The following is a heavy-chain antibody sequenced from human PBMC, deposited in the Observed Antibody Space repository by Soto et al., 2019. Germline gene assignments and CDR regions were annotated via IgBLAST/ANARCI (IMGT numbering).Heavy chain of an antibody. D-gene: IGHD3-3*01. CDR1: GGSISSGDYY. Sequence: SETLSLTCTVSGGSISSGDYYWSWIRQPPGKGLEWIGYIYYSGSTYYNPSLKSRVTISVDTSKNQFSLKLSSVTAADTAVYYCARGNILGFLYGGMDVWGQGTTVTVSS. CDR3: ARGNILGFLYGGMDV. V-gene: IGHV4-30-4*01. J-gene: IGHJ6*02. CDR2: IYYSGST.